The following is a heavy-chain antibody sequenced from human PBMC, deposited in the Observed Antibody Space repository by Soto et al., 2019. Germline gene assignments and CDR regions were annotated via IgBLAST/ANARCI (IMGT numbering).Heavy chain of an antibody. CDR2: ISWNSGSI. D-gene: IGHD5-12*01. J-gene: IGHJ6*03. V-gene: IGHV3-9*01. CDR3: AKDIVATNVDYYYYYYMDV. CDR1: GFTFDDYA. Sequence: GGSLRLSCAASGFTFDDYAMHWVRQAPGKGLEWVSGISWNSGSIGYADSVKGRFTISRDNAKNSLYLQMNSLRAEDTALYYCAKDIVATNVDYYYYYYMDVWGKGTTVTVSS.